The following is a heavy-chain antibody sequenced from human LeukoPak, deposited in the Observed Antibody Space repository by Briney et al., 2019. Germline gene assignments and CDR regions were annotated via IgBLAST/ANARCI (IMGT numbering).Heavy chain of an antibody. D-gene: IGHD2-2*03. CDR2: IWYDGSNK. Sequence: GGSLRLSCAASGFTFSSYGMHWVRQAPGKGLEWVAVIWYDGSNKYYADSVKGRFTISRDNSKDTLYLQMNSLRAEDTAVYYCARVGYCSSTSCPFDYWGQGTLVTVSS. V-gene: IGHV3-33*01. CDR1: GFTFSSYG. J-gene: IGHJ4*02. CDR3: ARVGYCSSTSCPFDY.